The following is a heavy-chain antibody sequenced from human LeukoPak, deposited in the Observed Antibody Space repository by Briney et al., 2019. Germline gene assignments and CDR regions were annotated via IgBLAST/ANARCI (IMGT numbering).Heavy chain of an antibody. CDR1: GFTFSSHW. V-gene: IGHV3-74*01. CDR3: ARDFMI. D-gene: IGHD3-16*01. J-gene: IGHJ4*02. CDR2: INSDGSST. Sequence: PGGSLRLSCAASGFTFSSHWRHWVRQAPGKGLMWVSGINSDGSSTSCADSVKGRFTISRDYAKNTLYLQMNSLRAEDTAVYCCARDFMIWGQGTLVTVSS.